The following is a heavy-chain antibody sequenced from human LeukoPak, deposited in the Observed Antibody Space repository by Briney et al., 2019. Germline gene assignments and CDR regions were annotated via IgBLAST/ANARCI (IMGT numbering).Heavy chain of an antibody. D-gene: IGHD3-9*01. CDR3: ARGLIYYDILTGYHYYYYYYMDV. Sequence: SETLSLTCTVSGGSISSYYWSWIRQPAGKGLEWIGRIYTSGSTNYNPSLKSRVTMSVDTSKNQFSLKLSSVTAADTAVYYCARGLIYYDILTGYHYYYYYYMDVWGKGTTVTISS. CDR1: GGSISSYY. V-gene: IGHV4-4*07. CDR2: IYTSGST. J-gene: IGHJ6*03.